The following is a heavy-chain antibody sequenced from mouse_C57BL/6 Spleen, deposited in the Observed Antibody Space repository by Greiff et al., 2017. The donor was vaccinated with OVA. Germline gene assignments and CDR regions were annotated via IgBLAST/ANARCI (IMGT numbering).Heavy chain of an antibody. Sequence: QVQLQQPGAELVKPGASVKMSCQASGYTFTSYGITWVKQRPGQGLEWLGDIYPGSGSTNYNEKFKSKATLTVDTSSSTAYMQLSSLTSEDSAVYYCARMRYFDVWGTGTTVTVSS. J-gene: IGHJ1*03. CDR3: ARMRYFDV. V-gene: IGHV1-55*01. CDR2: IYPGSGST. CDR1: GYTFTSYG.